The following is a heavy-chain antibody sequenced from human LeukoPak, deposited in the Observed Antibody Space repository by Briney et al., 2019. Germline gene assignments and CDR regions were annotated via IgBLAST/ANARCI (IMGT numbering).Heavy chain of an antibody. CDR1: GFTFSSYA. CDR3: ARVDSSEAFDI. D-gene: IGHD6-13*01. CDR2: IISNVFIT. J-gene: IGHJ3*02. Sequence: PGGSLRLSCAASGFTFSSYAMHWVRQAPGKGLEYVSAIISNVFITYYAISVNGRFTISRDNSKNTLYLQMGSLRAEDMAVYYCARVDSSEAFDIWGQGTMVTVSS. V-gene: IGHV3-64*01.